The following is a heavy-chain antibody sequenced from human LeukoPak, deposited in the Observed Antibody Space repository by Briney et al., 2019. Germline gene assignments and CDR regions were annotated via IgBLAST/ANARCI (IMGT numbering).Heavy chain of an antibody. CDR2: ISSSGGSP. Sequence: GGSLRLSCVASGFNFSTYALSWVRQAPGKGLEWVSAISSSGGSPYYADSVNGRFTISRDNSKNTLYLQMNSLRAEDTALYYCAKDQALSLSSSRALDYWGQGTLVTVSS. D-gene: IGHD2-2*01. J-gene: IGHJ4*02. CDR1: GFNFSTYA. CDR3: AKDQALSLSSSRALDY. V-gene: IGHV3-23*01.